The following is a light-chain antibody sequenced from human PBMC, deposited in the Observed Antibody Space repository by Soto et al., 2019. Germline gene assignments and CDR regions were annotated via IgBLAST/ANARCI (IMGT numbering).Light chain of an antibody. CDR2: SAS. CDR3: QQRSNWPSKYT. V-gene: IGKV3-11*01. J-gene: IGKJ2*01. Sequence: PGERATLSCRASRTVDGNYLAWYHQKPGQAPRLLIHSASNRATGIPARFSGSGSGTDFTLTISSLEPEDFAVYYCQQRSNWPSKYTVGQGTKVDIK. CDR1: RTVDGNY.